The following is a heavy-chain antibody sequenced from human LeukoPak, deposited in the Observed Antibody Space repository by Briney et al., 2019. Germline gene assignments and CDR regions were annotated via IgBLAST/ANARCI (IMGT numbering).Heavy chain of an antibody. CDR3: AKADATIGGAFDI. Sequence: GGSLRLSCAASGFIFKNYAMSWVRQAPGKGLEGVSIISGTSDTTRYGDSVRGRFTTSRDNPRNTLYLQMNSLRVDDTAVYYCAKADATIGGAFDIWGQGTMVIVSS. CDR1: GFIFKNYA. D-gene: IGHD3-3*01. CDR2: ISGTSDTT. J-gene: IGHJ3*02. V-gene: IGHV3-23*01.